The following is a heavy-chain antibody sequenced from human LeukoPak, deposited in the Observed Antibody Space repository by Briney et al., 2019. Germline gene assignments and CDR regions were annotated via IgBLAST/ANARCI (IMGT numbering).Heavy chain of an antibody. CDR2: ISGSGGSA. Sequence: GGSLRLSCAASGFTFSSYAMSWVRQAPGKGLEWVSVISGSGGSAYSAESVKGRFTISRDNSKNTLYLQMNSLRVEDTAVYYCAKGPRASGWTYFDYWGQGTLVTVSS. CDR3: AKGPRASGWTYFDY. J-gene: IGHJ4*02. CDR1: GFTFSSYA. V-gene: IGHV3-23*01. D-gene: IGHD6-19*01.